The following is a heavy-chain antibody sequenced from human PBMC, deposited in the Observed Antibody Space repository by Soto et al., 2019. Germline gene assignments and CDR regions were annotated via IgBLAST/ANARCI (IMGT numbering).Heavy chain of an antibody. CDR2: ISYNGSNK. CDR3: AKDAPRYGGVDFSQ. J-gene: IGHJ4*02. V-gene: IGHV3-30*18. D-gene: IGHD5-12*01. CDR1: GFIFSTYG. Sequence: QLVQSGGGVVQPGRSLRLSCVASGFIFSTYGMHWVRQAPGKGLEWVAVISYNGSNKYHADSVKGRFTISRDNSRNTLCLQMNTVRLDDAAVYCCAKDAPRYGGVDFSQWGQGTLGTVSS.